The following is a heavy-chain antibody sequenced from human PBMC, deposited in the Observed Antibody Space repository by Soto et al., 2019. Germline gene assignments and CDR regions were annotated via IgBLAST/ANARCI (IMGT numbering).Heavy chain of an antibody. D-gene: IGHD4-17*01. CDR2: ISASGGST. Sequence: GGSLRPSGAAPGFTFSSYAMRWVRQGPGKGLEGVSAISASGGSTYYADSVKGRFTIPRDNSRNTLYLQMNSLRAEATAVYYCAKKGQKMTTVTYFDYWGQGTLVTVSS. CDR1: GFTFSSYA. J-gene: IGHJ4*02. V-gene: IGHV3-23*01. CDR3: AKKGQKMTTVTYFDY.